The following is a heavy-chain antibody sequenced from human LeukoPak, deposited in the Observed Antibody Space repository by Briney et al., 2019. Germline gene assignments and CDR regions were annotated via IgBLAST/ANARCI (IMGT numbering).Heavy chain of an antibody. CDR1: GGSFSGYY. D-gene: IGHD3-3*02. Sequence: SETLSLTCAVYGGSFSGYYWSRIRQPPGKGLEWIGEINHSGSTNYNPSLKSRVTISVDTSKNQFSLKLSSVTAADTAVYYCARSIFGYYGLDVWGQGTTVTVSS. J-gene: IGHJ6*02. V-gene: IGHV4-34*01. CDR2: INHSGST. CDR3: ARSIFGYYGLDV.